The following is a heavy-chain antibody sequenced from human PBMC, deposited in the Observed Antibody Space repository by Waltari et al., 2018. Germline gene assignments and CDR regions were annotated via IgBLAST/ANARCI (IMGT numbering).Heavy chain of an antibody. Sequence: QLQLQESGPGLVKPSETLFLTCNVSGGSISDTSYFWGWVRQPPGKGLEWIGSISRREMAVYKSSLTSRATISFDNAKNQLYLKLTSLTAADTAVYYCARDQTEAVADNPRGMDFQHWGQGTLVTVSS. V-gene: IGHV4-39*07. J-gene: IGHJ1*01. CDR1: GGSISDTSYF. CDR3: ARDQTEAVADNPRGMDFQH. CDR2: ISRREMA. D-gene: IGHD6-19*01.